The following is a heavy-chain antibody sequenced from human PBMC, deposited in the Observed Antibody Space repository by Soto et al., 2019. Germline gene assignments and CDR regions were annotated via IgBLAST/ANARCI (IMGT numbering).Heavy chain of an antibody. CDR1: GYTFTSYA. J-gene: IGHJ4*02. V-gene: IGHV1-3*01. D-gene: IGHD6-19*01. CDR3: ARDRRGLADSQWLVRLAGAVMNY. CDR2: INAGNGNT. Sequence: PGGSLRLSCAASGYTFTSYAMHWVRQAPGQRLEWMGWINAGNGNTKYSQKFQGRVTITRDTSASTAYMELSSLRSEDTAVYYCARDRRGLADSQWLVRLAGAVMNYWGQGTLVTVSS.